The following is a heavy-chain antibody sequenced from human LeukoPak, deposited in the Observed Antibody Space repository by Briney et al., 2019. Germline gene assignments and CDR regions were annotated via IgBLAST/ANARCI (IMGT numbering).Heavy chain of an antibody. CDR3: AKVVDSSGYIRWGDYFDY. V-gene: IGHV3-23*01. J-gene: IGHJ4*02. D-gene: IGHD3-22*01. CDR2: ISGSGGST. Sequence: GGSLRLSCAASGSTFSSYAMSWVRQAPGKGLEWVSAISGSGGSTYYADSVKGRFTISRDNSKNTLYLQMNSLRAEDTAVYYCAKVVDSSGYIRWGDYFDYWGQGTLVTVSS. CDR1: GSTFSSYA.